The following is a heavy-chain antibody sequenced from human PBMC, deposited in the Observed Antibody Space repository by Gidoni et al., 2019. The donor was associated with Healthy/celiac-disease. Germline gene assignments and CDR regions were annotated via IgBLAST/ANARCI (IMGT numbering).Heavy chain of an antibody. J-gene: IGHJ6*02. Sequence: QVQLQQWGAGLLKPSETLSLTCAVYGGSFSGYYWSWIRKPPGKGLEWIGEINHSGSTNYNPSLKSRVTISVDTSKNQCSLKLCAVTAADTAVYYCARAAGRYCSSTSCYFARYYYGMDVWGQGTTVTVSS. V-gene: IGHV4-34*01. CDR3: ARAAGRYCSSTSCYFARYYYGMDV. CDR2: INHSGST. CDR1: GGSFSGYY. D-gene: IGHD2-2*01.